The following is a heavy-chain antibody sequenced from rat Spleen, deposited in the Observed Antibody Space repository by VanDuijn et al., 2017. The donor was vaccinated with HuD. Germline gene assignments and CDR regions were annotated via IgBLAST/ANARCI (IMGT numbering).Heavy chain of an antibody. J-gene: IGHJ3*01. D-gene: IGHD5-1*01. CDR2: ISSGGTS. CDR3: ARGWERFAY. V-gene: IGHV2-6*01. Sequence: QVQLKESGPGLVQPSQTLSLTCTVSGFSLTSYTLSWVRQPPGKGLEWIAAISSGGTSYYNSALRSRLSISRDTSKSQIFLKMNSLQTEDTAMYFCARGWERFAYWGQGTLVTVSS. CDR1: GFSLTSYT.